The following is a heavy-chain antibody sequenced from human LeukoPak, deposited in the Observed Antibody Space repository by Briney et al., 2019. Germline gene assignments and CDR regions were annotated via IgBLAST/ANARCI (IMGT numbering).Heavy chain of an antibody. CDR2: IKQYESEK. V-gene: IGHV3-7*01. Sequence: GGSLRLSCVASGFRFSSFWMSWVRQGPGEGLEWVANIKQYESEKHYVDSVKGRFTISTDNAKNSLYLQMDSLRAEDTAVYYCARDRGGDGYKYGGFDSWGQGTLVTVSS. CDR3: ARDRGGDGYKYGGFDS. CDR1: GFRFSSFW. D-gene: IGHD5-24*01. J-gene: IGHJ4*02.